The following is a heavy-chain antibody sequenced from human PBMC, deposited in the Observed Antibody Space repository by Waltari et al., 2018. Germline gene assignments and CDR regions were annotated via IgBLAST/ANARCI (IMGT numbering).Heavy chain of an antibody. J-gene: IGHJ2*01. V-gene: IGHV4-61*09. CDR2: IYTSGST. CDR3: ARDGRGTTVTTDWYFDL. D-gene: IGHD4-17*01. CDR1: GGSISSGSYY. Sequence: QVQLQESGPGLVKPSQTLSLTCTVSGGSISSGSYYWSWIRQPAGKGLEWIGYIYTSGSTNYNPSLKSRVTISVDTSKNQFSLKLSSVTAADTAVYYCARDGRGTTVTTDWYFDLWGRGTLVTVSS.